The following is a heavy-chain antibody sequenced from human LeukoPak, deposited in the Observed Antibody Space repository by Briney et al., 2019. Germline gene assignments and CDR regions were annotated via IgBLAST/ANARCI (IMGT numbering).Heavy chain of an antibody. CDR1: GFTFDDYA. CDR3: AKDWSYGGNSWKYFGS. V-gene: IGHV3-9*01. Sequence: GGSLRLSCVASGFTFDDYAMHWVRQAPGKGLEWVSGISWKSDSVDYADSVKGRFTISRDNAKNSLYLQMNSLRADDTALYYCAKDWSYGGNSWKYFGSWGRGVLVTVSS. CDR2: ISWKSDSV. J-gene: IGHJ4*02. D-gene: IGHD4-23*01.